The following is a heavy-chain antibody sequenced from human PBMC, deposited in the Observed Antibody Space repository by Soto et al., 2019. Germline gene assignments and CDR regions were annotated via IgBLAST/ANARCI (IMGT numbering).Heavy chain of an antibody. Sequence: QLQLQESGSGLVKPSQTLSLTCAVSGGSISSGGYSWSWIRQPPGKGLEWIGYIYHSGSTYYNPSLKSRVTISVDRSKNQFSLKLSSVTAADTAVYYCARGYYDFWSGNYFDYWGQGTLVTVSS. D-gene: IGHD3-3*01. CDR2: IYHSGST. CDR3: ARGYYDFWSGNYFDY. V-gene: IGHV4-30-2*01. CDR1: GGSISSGGYS. J-gene: IGHJ4*02.